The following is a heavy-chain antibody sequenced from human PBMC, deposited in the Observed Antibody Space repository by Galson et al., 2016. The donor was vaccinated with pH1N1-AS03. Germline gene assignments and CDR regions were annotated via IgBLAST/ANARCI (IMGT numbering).Heavy chain of an antibody. CDR1: GGSISGYY. Sequence: LSLTCTVSGGSISGYYWSWIRQPPGKGLEWIGYIHYSGSTNYNPSLKSRPTMSVDTSKNQFSLKLSSVTAADTAVYYIARERGLTGEGIRCFDLWGRGTLVTVSS. CDR3: ARERGLTGEGIRCFDL. J-gene: IGHJ2*01. D-gene: IGHD7-27*01. V-gene: IGHV4-59*01. CDR2: IHYSGST.